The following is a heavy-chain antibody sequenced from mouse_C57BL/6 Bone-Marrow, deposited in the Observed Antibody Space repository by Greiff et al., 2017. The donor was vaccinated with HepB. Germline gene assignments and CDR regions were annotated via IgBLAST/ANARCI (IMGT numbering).Heavy chain of an antibody. Sequence: VQLQQPGAELVRPGTSVKLSCKASGYTFTSYWMHWVKQRPGQGLEWIGVIDPSDSYTNYNQKFKGKATLTVDTSSSTAYMQLSSLTSEDSAVYYCARGLMDYWGQGTSVTVSS. D-gene: IGHD3-1*01. CDR2: IDPSDSYT. CDR3: ARGLMDY. J-gene: IGHJ4*01. CDR1: GYTFTSYW. V-gene: IGHV1-59*01.